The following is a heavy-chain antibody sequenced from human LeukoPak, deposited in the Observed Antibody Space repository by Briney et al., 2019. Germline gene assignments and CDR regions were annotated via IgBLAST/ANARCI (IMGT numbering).Heavy chain of an antibody. CDR1: GGSISSSSHY. J-gene: IGHJ4*02. V-gene: IGHV4-39*01. D-gene: IGHD3-10*01. CDR2: TYYSGST. CDR3: ARRVFGSGRQDY. Sequence: KPSETLSLTRTVSGGSISSSSHYWVWIRQPPGKGLEWIGNTYYSGSTHYNPSLKSRVTISVDTSKSQFSLKLNSLTAADTAVYYCARRVFGSGRQDYWGQGTLVTVSS.